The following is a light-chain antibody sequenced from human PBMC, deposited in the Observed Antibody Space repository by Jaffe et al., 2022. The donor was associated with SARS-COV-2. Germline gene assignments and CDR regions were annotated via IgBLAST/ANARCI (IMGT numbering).Light chain of an antibody. Sequence: EIVLTQSPGTLSLSPGEGATLSCRASQSISSGHLAWYQQRSGQAPRVLIFGASTRATGIPDRFSGGGSGTDFTLTISRVEPEDFAVYFCQLYDSPMHTFGQGTKLEIK. V-gene: IGKV3-20*01. CDR2: GAS. J-gene: IGKJ2*01. CDR3: QLYDSPMHT. CDR1: QSISSGH.